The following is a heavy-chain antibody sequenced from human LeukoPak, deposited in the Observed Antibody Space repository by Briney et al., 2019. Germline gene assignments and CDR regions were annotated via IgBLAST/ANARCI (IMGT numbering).Heavy chain of an antibody. CDR2: IHYSGNT. V-gene: IGHV4-34*01. J-gene: IGHJ4*02. Sequence: GSLRLSCAASGFTFSSYWMNWARQPPGKGLEWIGGIHYSGNTYYNPSLKSRVTISIDTSKNQFSLKLSSVTAADTAVYYCARLGAGPTYYDFWSGYSSFYFDYWGQGTLVTVSS. D-gene: IGHD3-3*01. CDR1: GFTFSSYW. CDR3: ARLGAGPTYYDFWSGYSSFYFDY.